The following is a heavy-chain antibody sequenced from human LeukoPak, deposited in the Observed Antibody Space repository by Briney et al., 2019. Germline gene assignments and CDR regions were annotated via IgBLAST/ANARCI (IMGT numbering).Heavy chain of an antibody. J-gene: IGHJ5*02. CDR1: GFTFSSYA. CDR2: INGGGGNT. CDR3: AKDRSGSFPNWFDP. Sequence: GGSLRLSCAASGFTFSSYAMTWVRQAPGKGLEWVSAINGGGGNTYYTNSVKGRFTISKDNSKNTLYLQMNSLRAEDTAVYYCAKDRSGSFPNWFDPWGQGTLVTVSS. D-gene: IGHD3-10*01. V-gene: IGHV3-23*01.